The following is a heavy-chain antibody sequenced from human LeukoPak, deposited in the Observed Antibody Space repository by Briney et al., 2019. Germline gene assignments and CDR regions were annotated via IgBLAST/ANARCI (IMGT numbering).Heavy chain of an antibody. CDR2: YTSGST. D-gene: IGHD3-3*01. J-gene: IGHJ4*02. CDR3: ARSSITIFGVVISPFGY. Sequence: YTSGSTNYNPSLNSRVTMSVDTSKNQFSLKLSSVTAADTAVYYCARSSITIFGVVISPFGYWGQGTLVTVSS. V-gene: IGHV4-4*07.